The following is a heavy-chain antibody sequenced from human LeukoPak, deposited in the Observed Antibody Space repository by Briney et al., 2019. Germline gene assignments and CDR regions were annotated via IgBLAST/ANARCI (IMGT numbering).Heavy chain of an antibody. CDR3: ARRPGGYYDSNGILEYFDY. J-gene: IGHJ4*02. V-gene: IGHV3-48*04. CDR2: ISTGGTTI. Sequence: GGSLRLSCAASGFTFSRHSMIWARQAPGKGLEWVSYISTGGTTIYYADSVKGRFTISRDNAKKSLYLQMNSLRAEDTAVYYCARRPGGYYDSNGILEYFDYWGQGILVTVSS. CDR1: GFTFSRHS. D-gene: IGHD3-22*01.